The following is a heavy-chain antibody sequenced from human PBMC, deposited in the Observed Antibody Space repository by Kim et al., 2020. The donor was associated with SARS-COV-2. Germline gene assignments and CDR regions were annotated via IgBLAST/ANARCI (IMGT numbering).Heavy chain of an antibody. CDR2: INRGNGNT. CDR1: GYTFTSYT. Sequence: ASVKVSCKASGYTFTSYTIHWVRQAPGQRPEWMGSINRGNGNTRYSQKFQGRVSMTRDTSASTAYMELSSLVFEDTAVYFCVRGRTGPAWGQDTLVTVSS. J-gene: IGHJ1*01. CDR3: VRGRTGPA. V-gene: IGHV1-3*01. D-gene: IGHD1-1*01.